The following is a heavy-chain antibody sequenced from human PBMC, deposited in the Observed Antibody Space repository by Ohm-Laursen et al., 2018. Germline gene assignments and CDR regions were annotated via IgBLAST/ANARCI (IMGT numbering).Heavy chain of an antibody. CDR2: IYYSGST. J-gene: IGHJ3*01. CDR3: ARAFWNGYNDAFDV. CDR1: GGSVSTNTYY. V-gene: IGHV4-39*01. Sequence: SETLSLTCTVSGGSVSTNTYYWGWIRQPPGKGLEWIGSIYYSGSTYYNPSLRSRLTVSVDTSKNQFSLKLSSVTATDTAVYYCARAFWNGYNDAFDVWGQGTMVTVSS. D-gene: IGHD3-3*01.